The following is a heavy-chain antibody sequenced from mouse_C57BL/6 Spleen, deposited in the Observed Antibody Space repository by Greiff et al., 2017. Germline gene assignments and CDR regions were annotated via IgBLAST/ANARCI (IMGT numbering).Heavy chain of an antibody. Sequence: QVQLQQSGAELVKPGASVKISCKASGYAFSSYWMNWVKQRPGKGLEWIGQIYPGDGDTNYNGKFKGKATLTADKSSSTAYMQLSSLTSEDSAVYFCARVYSNYVNYAMDYWGQGTSVTVSS. CDR3: ARVYSNYVNYAMDY. CDR1: GYAFSSYW. V-gene: IGHV1-80*01. J-gene: IGHJ4*01. CDR2: IYPGDGDT. D-gene: IGHD2-5*01.